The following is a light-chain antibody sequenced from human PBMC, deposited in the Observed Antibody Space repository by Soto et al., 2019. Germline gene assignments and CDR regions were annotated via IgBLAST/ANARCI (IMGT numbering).Light chain of an antibody. Sequence: EIVLTQSPGTLSLSPGERATLSCRASQRVTSNYLAWYQQKPGQTPRLLIYSASSRATGIPDRFSGSGSGTDFTLTISSREPEDFAVYYCQQSGDSPPWTFGQGTKVEIK. CDR3: QQSGDSPPWT. V-gene: IGKV3-20*01. J-gene: IGKJ1*01. CDR2: SAS. CDR1: QRVTSNY.